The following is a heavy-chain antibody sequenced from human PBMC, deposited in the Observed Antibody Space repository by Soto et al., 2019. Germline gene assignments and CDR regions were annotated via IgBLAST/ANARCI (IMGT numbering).Heavy chain of an antibody. CDR3: ILSYSSLLSCYFRDY. CDR1: GFTFSSYA. J-gene: IGHJ4*02. CDR2: IGGSDGRT. Sequence: PGGTLRLSCAAYGFTFSSYAMNWALHAPRKGLEWVSTIGGSDGRTNYADSVKGRFTISRDNSKNTLYLQMTTLRAEDTAVFYCILSYSSLLSCYFRDYWGQGTLVTVSS. D-gene: IGHD2-21*01. V-gene: IGHV3-23*01.